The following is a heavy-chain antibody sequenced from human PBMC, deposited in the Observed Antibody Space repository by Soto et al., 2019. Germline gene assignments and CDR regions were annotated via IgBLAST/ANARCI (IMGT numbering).Heavy chain of an antibody. CDR2: FDPEDGET. Sequence: ASVKVSCKASGYTFTGYYMHWVRQAPGQGLEWMGGFDPEDGETIYAQKFQGRVTMTEDTSTDTAYMELSSLRSEDTAVYYCATGNGPRWELLDYYGMDVWGQGTTVTVSS. V-gene: IGHV1-24*01. D-gene: IGHD1-26*01. CDR3: ATGNGPRWELLDYYGMDV. CDR1: GYTFTGYY. J-gene: IGHJ6*02.